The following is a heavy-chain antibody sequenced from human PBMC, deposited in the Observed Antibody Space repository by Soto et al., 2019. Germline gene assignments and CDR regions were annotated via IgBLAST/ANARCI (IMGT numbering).Heavy chain of an antibody. Sequence: SETLSLTCTVSGGSISSSSYYWGWIRQPPGKGLEWIGSIYYSGSTYYNPSLKSRVTISVDTSKNQFSLKLSSVTAADTAVYYCASGGSGNWFAPWGQGTLVPVSS. J-gene: IGHJ5*02. CDR1: GGSISSSSYY. CDR3: ASGGSGNWFAP. D-gene: IGHD3-16*01. V-gene: IGHV4-39*01. CDR2: IYYSGST.